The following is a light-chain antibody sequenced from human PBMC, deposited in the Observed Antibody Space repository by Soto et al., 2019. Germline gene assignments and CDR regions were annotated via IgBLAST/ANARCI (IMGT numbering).Light chain of an antibody. J-gene: IGKJ4*01. CDR3: QQYYHWGLS. CDR1: QTVVSN. Sequence: LMTQSPATLSVSPGEGVTLFCRANQTVVSNIAWYQVKPAQPPRLLIYGSSTRATGVPATFSGSGSGTQFSLTISSLQSEDSAIYYCQQYYHWGLSFGGGTKVEI. CDR2: GSS. V-gene: IGKV3D-15*01.